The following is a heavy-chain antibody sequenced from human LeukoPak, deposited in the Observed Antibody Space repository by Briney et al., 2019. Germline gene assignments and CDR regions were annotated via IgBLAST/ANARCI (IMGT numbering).Heavy chain of an antibody. CDR1: GGSISSSSYY. D-gene: IGHD3-3*01. J-gene: IGHJ5*02. Sequence: PSETLSLTCTVSGGSISSSSYYWGWIRQPPGKGLEWIGSSYYSGSTYYNPSLKSRATITVDTSKNQFSLKLSSVTAADTAVYYCARNDFWSGYYATRIKYNWFDPWGQGTLVTVSS. CDR2: SYYSGST. CDR3: ARNDFWSGYYATRIKYNWFDP. V-gene: IGHV4-39*07.